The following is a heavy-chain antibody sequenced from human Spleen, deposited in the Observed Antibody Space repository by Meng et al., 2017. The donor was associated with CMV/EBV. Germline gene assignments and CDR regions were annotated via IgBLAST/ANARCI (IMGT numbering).Heavy chain of an antibody. CDR1: GFNFDDYA. CDR3: AKDRGGGVGRFEAFDL. V-gene: IGHV3-9*01. D-gene: IGHD3-10*01. CDR2: ISWNTGTI. J-gene: IGHJ3*01. Sequence: SQKISCVASGFNFDDYAMQWVRQGPGKGLEWVSGISWNTGTIGYADSVKGRFTISRDNAKKSVYLQMNNLRPEDTALYYCAKDRGGGVGRFEAFDLWGQGAMVTVSS.